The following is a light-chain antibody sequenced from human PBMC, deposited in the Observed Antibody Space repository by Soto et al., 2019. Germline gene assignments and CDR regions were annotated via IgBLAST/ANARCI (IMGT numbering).Light chain of an antibody. Sequence: QSALTQPASVSGSRGQSITISCTGTSSDVGSYNLVSWYQQHPGKAPKLMIYEGSKRPSGVSNRFSGSKSGNTASLTISGLQAEDEADYYCSSYAGSSTYVFGTGTKLTVL. CDR2: EGS. J-gene: IGLJ1*01. V-gene: IGLV2-23*01. CDR1: SSDVGSYNL. CDR3: SSYAGSSTYV.